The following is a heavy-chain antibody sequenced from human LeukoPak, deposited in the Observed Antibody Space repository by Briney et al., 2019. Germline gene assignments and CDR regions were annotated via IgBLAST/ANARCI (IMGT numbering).Heavy chain of an antibody. Sequence: AGRSLRLSCAASGFTFRSYAMSWVRQSPGKGLEWVSVISGGGGSTYYADSVKGRFTISRDNSKNTLYLQMNSLRADDTAVYYCAKFYDISTGYSDYWGQGTLVTVSS. V-gene: IGHV3-23*01. D-gene: IGHD3-9*01. CDR3: AKFYDISTGYSDY. CDR1: GFTFRSYA. CDR2: ISGGGGST. J-gene: IGHJ4*02.